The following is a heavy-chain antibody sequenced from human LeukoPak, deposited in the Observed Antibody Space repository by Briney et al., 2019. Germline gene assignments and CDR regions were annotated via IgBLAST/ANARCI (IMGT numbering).Heavy chain of an antibody. CDR2: IYSTGST. Sequence: PSETLSLTCTVSGGSINNYYWSWIRQPAGKGLEWIGRIYSTGSTNYNPSLKSRVTMSVDTSKNQFSLKLTSVTAADTAVYYCARVALAGFWSGFDYWGQGTLVTVSS. CDR1: GGSINNYY. V-gene: IGHV4-4*07. CDR3: ARVALAGFWSGFDY. J-gene: IGHJ4*02. D-gene: IGHD3-3*01.